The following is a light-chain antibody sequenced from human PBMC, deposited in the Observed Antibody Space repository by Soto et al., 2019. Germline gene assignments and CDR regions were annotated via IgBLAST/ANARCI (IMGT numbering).Light chain of an antibody. CDR2: EVT. CDR1: SSDVGGYKY. CDR3: LSFTRSSTYI. J-gene: IGLJ1*01. V-gene: IGLV2-14*01. Sequence: QSVLTQPASVSGSPGQSITISCTGTSSDVGGYKYVSWYQQHPGKAPKLMIYEVTNRPSGVSNRFSGSKSGNTASLTISGLQAEDEADYYCLSFTRSSTYIFGTGTKVTVL.